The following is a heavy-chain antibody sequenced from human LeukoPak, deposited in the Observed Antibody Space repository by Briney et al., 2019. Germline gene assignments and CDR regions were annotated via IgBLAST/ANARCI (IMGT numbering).Heavy chain of an antibody. V-gene: IGHV3-30-3*01. J-gene: IGHJ4*02. CDR3: ARPHNWNYVVSTFDY. D-gene: IGHD1-7*01. CDR2: ISYDGSNK. CDR1: GFTFSSYA. Sequence: PGGSLRLSCAASGFTFSSYAMSWVRQAPGKGLEWVAVISYDGSNKYYADSVKGRFTISRDNSKNTLYLQMNSLRAEDTAVYYCARPHNWNYVVSTFDYWGQGTLVTVSS.